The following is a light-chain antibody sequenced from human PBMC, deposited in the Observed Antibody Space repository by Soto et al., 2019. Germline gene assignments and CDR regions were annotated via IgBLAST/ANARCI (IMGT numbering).Light chain of an antibody. CDR3: QQYVSSPLT. J-gene: IGKJ4*01. CDR2: GAS. Sequence: DIVLTQSPGTLSLSPGERATLSCRASQSVSSSYLAWYQQKPGQAPRLLIYGASIRATVIPDRFSGSGSGTDFTLTISRLEPEDFAVYYCQQYVSSPLTFGGGTKVEIK. CDR1: QSVSSSY. V-gene: IGKV3-20*01.